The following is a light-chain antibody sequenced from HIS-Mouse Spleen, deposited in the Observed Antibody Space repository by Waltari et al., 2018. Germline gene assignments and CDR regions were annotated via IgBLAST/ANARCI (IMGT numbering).Light chain of an antibody. CDR3: MIWHSSAWV. V-gene: IGLV5-45*03. J-gene: IGLJ3*02. Sequence: QAVLTQPSSLSASPGASASLTCTLRSDINVGTYRIYWYQQKPGSPPQYLLRYKSDSDKQQGSGVPSRFSGSKDASANAGILLLSGLQSEDEADYYCMIWHSSAWVFGGGTKLTVL. CDR2: YKSDSDK. CDR1: SDINVGTYR.